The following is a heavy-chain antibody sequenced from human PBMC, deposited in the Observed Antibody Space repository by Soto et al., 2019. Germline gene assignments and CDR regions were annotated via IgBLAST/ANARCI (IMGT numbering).Heavy chain of an antibody. D-gene: IGHD2-2*01. Sequence: SETLSLTCTVSGGSISSGDYYWSWIRQPPGKGLEWIGYIYYSGSTYYNPSLKSRVTISVDTSKNQFSLKLSSVTAADTAVYYCARYCSSTSCTAYYYYYGMDVWGQRTKVTVSS. CDR2: IYYSGST. V-gene: IGHV4-30-4*01. CDR3: ARYCSSTSCTAYYYYYGMDV. CDR1: GGSISSGDYY. J-gene: IGHJ6*02.